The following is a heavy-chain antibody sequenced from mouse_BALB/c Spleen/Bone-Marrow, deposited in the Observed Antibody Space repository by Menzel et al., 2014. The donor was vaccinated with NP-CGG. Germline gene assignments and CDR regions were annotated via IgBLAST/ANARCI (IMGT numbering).Heavy chain of an antibody. D-gene: IGHD2-1*01. CDR3: ARVYYGNLDY. J-gene: IGHJ4*01. V-gene: IGHV1-80*01. CDR2: IYPGDGDT. CDR1: GYEFSSYW. Sequence: VKLMESGAELVRPGSSVKISCKASGYEFSSYWMNWVKQRPGQGFEWIGQIYPGDGDTNYNGKFKGKATLTADKSSSTAYMQVSSLTSEDSAVYFCARVYYGNLDYWGQGTSVTVSS.